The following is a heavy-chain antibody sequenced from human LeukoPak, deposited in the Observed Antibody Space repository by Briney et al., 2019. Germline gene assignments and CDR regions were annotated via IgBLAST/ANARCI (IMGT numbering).Heavy chain of an antibody. V-gene: IGHV1-69*05. CDR2: IIPIFGTA. Sequence: SVKVSCKASGGTFSSYAISWVRQAPGQGLEWMGGIIPIFGTANYEQKFQGRVTITTDESTSTAYMELSSLRSEDTAVYYCARGPAGRITMVRGVTTYYYYYMDVWGKGTTVTVSS. CDR1: GGTFSSYA. J-gene: IGHJ6*03. CDR3: ARGPAGRITMVRGVTTYYYYYMDV. D-gene: IGHD3-10*01.